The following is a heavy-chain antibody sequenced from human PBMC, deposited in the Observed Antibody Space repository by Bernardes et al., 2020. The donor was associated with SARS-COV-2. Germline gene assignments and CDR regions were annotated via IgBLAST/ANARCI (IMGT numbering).Heavy chain of an antibody. D-gene: IGHD1-1*01. J-gene: IGHJ2*01. CDR2: VYYSGSP. CDR1: GGSVSLSSSY. Sequence: SETLSLTCTVSGGSVSLSSSYWGWLLQPPGKELEWLASVYYSGSPVYNPSLKSRLAISVDASRNQFSLRLTSVTAADTAVYYCAKNETASGHGGGYFDLWGRGALVTVSS. CDR3: AKNETASGHGGGYFDL. V-gene: IGHV4-39*01.